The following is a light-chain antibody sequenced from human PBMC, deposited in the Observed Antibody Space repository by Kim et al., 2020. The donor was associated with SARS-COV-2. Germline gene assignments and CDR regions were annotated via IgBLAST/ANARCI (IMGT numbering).Light chain of an antibody. Sequence: KQVTISCTPSSGSIARSSVIWYQQRPGSAPTTVIYDDNDRPSGVPDRFSGSIDSSSNTASLTNSGLRTKDEADYYCQSYDSTKDCVFGGGTQLTVL. CDR3: QSYDSTKDCV. V-gene: IGLV6-57*03. CDR2: DDN. CDR1: SGSIARSS. J-gene: IGLJ2*01.